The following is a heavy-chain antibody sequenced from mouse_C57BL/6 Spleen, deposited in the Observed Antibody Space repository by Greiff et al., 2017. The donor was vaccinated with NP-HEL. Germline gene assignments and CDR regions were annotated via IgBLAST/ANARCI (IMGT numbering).Heavy chain of an antibody. CDR2: ITHSGET. Sequence: LQESGPGLVKPSQSLFLTCSITGFPITSGYYWIWIRQSPGKPLEWMGYITHSGETFYNPSLQSPISITRETSKNQFFLHLNSVTTEDTAMYYCAGDDLYEAWCAYWGQGTLVTVSA. CDR1: GFPITSGYY. CDR3: AGDDLYEAWCAY. D-gene: IGHD2-14*01. V-gene: IGHV12-3*01. J-gene: IGHJ3*01.